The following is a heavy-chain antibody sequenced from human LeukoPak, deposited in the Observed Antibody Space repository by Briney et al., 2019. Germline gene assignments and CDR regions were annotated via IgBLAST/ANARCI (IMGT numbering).Heavy chain of an antibody. CDR2: IWYDGSNK. V-gene: IGHV3-33*06. Sequence: PGRSLRLSCAASGFTFSSYGMHWVRQAPGKGLEWVAVIWYDGSNKYYADSVKGRFTISRDNSKNTLYLQMNSLRAEDTAVYYCAKDAGRSFLNAFDIWGQGTMVTVSS. J-gene: IGHJ3*02. CDR1: GFTFSSYG. CDR3: AKDAGRSFLNAFDI. D-gene: IGHD3-10*01.